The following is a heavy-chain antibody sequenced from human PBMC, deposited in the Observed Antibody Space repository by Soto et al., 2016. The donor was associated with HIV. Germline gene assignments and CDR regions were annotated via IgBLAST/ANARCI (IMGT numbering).Heavy chain of an antibody. CDR2: ITSSSTYI. CDR3: ARDPRTTNYYYMDV. V-gene: IGHV3-21*01. CDR1: RFTFSNYS. D-gene: IGHD1-7*01. J-gene: IGHJ6*03. Sequence: EVQLVESGGGLVKPGGSLRLSCAASRFTFSNYSMNWVRQAPGKGLEWVSSITSSSTYIYYADSVKGRFTISRDNAKNSLSLQINSLRAEDTAVYYCARDPRTTNYYYMDVVGQRDHGHRLL.